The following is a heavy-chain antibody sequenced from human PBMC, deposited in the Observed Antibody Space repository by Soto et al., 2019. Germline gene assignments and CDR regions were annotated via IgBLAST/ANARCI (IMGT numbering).Heavy chain of an antibody. V-gene: IGHV4-39*01. CDR1: DGYISPGSHY. J-gene: IGHJ4*02. CDR2: IYYSGST. Sequence: SKILSLSYAVSDGYISPGSHYCALIGVPPGKGLESIGSIYYSGSTNYNPSLKSRVTLCVDTSKNQFSLKLSSVTAADTAVYYCARQKFCTSASCHFDYWGPGTLVTVSS. CDR3: ARQKFCTSASCHFDY. D-gene: IGHD2-2*01.